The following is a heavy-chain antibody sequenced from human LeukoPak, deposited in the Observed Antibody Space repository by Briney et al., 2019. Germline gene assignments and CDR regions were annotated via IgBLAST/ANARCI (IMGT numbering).Heavy chain of an antibody. J-gene: IGHJ4*02. D-gene: IGHD3-10*01. V-gene: IGHV3-23*01. CDR3: ARSFDY. CDR2: ISGSDGTT. CDR1: GFTFSNYA. Sequence: GGSLRLSCAASGFTFSNYAMSWVRQAPGKGLEWVSGISGSDGTTYYADSVKGRFTISRDNAKNTLYLQMNSLRAEDTAVYYCARSFDYWGQGTLVTVSS.